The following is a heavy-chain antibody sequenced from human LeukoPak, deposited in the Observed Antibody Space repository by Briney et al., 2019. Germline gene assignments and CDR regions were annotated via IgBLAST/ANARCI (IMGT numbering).Heavy chain of an antibody. Sequence: PGGSLRLSSAASGFTFSSFGMHWVRQAPGQGLEWVAFIRYDGTNKYYADSVKGRFTISRDNSKNTLSLQMNGLRAEDTAVYYCARSEWVGATTSWFDPWGQGTLVTVSS. J-gene: IGHJ5*02. CDR3: ARSEWVGATTSWFDP. CDR1: GFTFSSFG. CDR2: IRYDGTNK. D-gene: IGHD1-26*01. V-gene: IGHV3-30*02.